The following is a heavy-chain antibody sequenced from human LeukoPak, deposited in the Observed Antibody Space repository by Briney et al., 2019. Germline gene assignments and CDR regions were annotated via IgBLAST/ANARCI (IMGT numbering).Heavy chain of an antibody. CDR3: ERDLGSSGRDTWFDP. Sequence: SETLSLTCTVSGGSISSYYWSWIRQPAGKGLEWIGRIYTSGSTNYNPSLKSRVTMSVDTSKNQFSLKLSSVTAADSAVYYWERDLGSSGRDTWFDPWGQGTLVTVSS. CDR2: IYTSGST. J-gene: IGHJ5*02. D-gene: IGHD6-19*01. CDR1: GGSISSYY. V-gene: IGHV4-4*07.